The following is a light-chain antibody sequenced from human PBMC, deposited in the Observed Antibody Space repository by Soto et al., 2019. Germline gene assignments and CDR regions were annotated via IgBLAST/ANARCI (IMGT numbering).Light chain of an antibody. V-gene: IGLV1-40*01. CDR3: QSYDTRLSGSV. Sequence: QSVLTQPPSVSGAPGQRVTISCSGTNSNIGAGYDVIWYQQLPGAAPRLLIFGNNSRSSGVPDRFSGSKSGASASLAVAGLQAEDEADYYCQSYDTRLSGSVFGGGTKVTVL. CDR2: GNN. J-gene: IGLJ3*02. CDR1: NSNIGAGYD.